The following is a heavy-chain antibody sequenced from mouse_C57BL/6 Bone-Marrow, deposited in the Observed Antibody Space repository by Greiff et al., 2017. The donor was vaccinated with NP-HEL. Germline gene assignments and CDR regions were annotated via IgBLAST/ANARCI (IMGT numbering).Heavy chain of an antibody. CDR2: ISDGGSYT. D-gene: IGHD4-1*01. CDR1: GFTFSSYA. CDR3: ARVWDAGWFAY. Sequence: EVNVVESGGGLVKPGGSLKLSCAASGFTFSSYALSWVRQTPEKRLEWVATISDGGSYTYYPDNVKGRFTISRDNAKNNLYLQMSHLKSEDTAMYYCARVWDAGWFAYWGQGTLVTVSA. V-gene: IGHV5-4*03. J-gene: IGHJ3*01.